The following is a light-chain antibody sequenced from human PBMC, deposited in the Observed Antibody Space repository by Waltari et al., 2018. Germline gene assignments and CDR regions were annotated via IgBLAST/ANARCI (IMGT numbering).Light chain of an antibody. J-gene: IGKJ2*01. Sequence: EIVMAQSPASLSVSPGERAIFSCRASQSVTTNVAWYQQKPGQPPRLLIYGASTRATDIPARFSGSGSGTEFTLTITSPQSEDVGVYYCHQYNDGPPYTFGQGTKLEIK. V-gene: IGKV3-15*01. CDR3: HQYNDGPPYT. CDR1: QSVTTN. CDR2: GAS.